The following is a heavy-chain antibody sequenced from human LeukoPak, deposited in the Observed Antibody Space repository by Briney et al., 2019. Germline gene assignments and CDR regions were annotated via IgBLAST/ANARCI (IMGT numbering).Heavy chain of an antibody. CDR3: AREGHYYDSSGYYDY. D-gene: IGHD3-22*01. Sequence: ASVKVSCKASGGTFSSYAINWVRQAPGQGLEWMGRIIPILGIANYAQKFQGRVTITADESTSTAYMELSSLRSEDTAVYYCAREGHYYDSSGYYDYWGQGTLVTVSS. J-gene: IGHJ4*02. CDR1: GGTFSSYA. V-gene: IGHV1-69*04. CDR2: IIPILGIA.